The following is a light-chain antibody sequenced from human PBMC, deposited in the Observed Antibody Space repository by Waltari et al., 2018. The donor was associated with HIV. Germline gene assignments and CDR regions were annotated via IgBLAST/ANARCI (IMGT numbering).Light chain of an antibody. CDR3: QSYDSSLSGSSV. Sequence: QSVLTQPPSVSGAPGQRVTIPCPGSSSNIGAGYDVPWYQQLPGTAPKLLIYGNSNRPSGVPDRFSGSKSGTSASLAITGLQAEDEADYYCQSYDSSLSGSSVFGTGTKVTVL. V-gene: IGLV1-40*01. CDR2: GNS. J-gene: IGLJ1*01. CDR1: SSNIGAGYD.